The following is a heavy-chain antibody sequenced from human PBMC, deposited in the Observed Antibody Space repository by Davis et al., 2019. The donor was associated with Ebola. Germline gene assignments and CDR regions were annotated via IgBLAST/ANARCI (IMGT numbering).Heavy chain of an antibody. CDR1: GFTFSSYS. D-gene: IGHD3-9*01. CDR3: ARDEVRYFDWLLVLHWYFDL. CDR2: IKQDGSEK. J-gene: IGHJ2*01. Sequence: GESLKISCAASGFTFSSYSMNWVRQAPGKGLEWVANIKQDGSEKYYVDSVKGRFTISRDNAKNSLYLQMNSLRAEDTAVYYCARDEVRYFDWLLVLHWYFDLWGRGTLVTVSS. V-gene: IGHV3-7*03.